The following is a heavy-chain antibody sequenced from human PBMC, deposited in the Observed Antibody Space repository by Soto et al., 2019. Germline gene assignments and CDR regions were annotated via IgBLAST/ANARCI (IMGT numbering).Heavy chain of an antibody. D-gene: IGHD2-15*01. Sequence: ASVKVSCKVSGYTFTGYYMHWVRQAPGQGLEWMGWINPNSGGTNYAQKFQGRVAMTRDTSISTAYMELSRLRSDDTAVYYCARVNVVVVAATREYYFDYRGQGPLFTASS. J-gene: IGHJ4*02. CDR2: INPNSGGT. CDR1: GYTFTGYY. CDR3: ARVNVVVVAATREYYFDY. V-gene: IGHV1-2*02.